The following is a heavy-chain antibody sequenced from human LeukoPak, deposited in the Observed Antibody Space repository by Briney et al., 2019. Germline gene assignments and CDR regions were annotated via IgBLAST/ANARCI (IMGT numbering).Heavy chain of an antibody. V-gene: IGHV4-59*01. CDR1: GGSISSYY. D-gene: IGHD3-22*01. J-gene: IGHJ4*02. Sequence: AETLSLTCTVSGGSISSYYWSWIRQPPGKGLEWIGYLFIRGSTNYNPSLKSRVTISVDTSKNQFSLKLSSVTAADTAVYYCARGRTYYDTSGALDYFDYWGQGTLVTVSS. CDR3: ARGRTYYDTSGALDYFDY. CDR2: LFIRGST.